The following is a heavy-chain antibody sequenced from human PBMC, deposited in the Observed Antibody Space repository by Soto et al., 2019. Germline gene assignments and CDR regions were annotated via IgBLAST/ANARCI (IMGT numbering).Heavy chain of an antibody. D-gene: IGHD6-19*01. Sequence: NPSETLSLTCTVSGGSISSYYWSWIRQPPGRGLEWIGYIYYSGSTNYNPSLKSRVTISVDTSKNQFSLKLSSVTAADTAVYYCARVRRTYSSGWYGFDYWGQGTMVTVYS. CDR2: IYYSGST. V-gene: IGHV4-59*01. CDR3: ARVRRTYSSGWYGFDY. CDR1: GGSISSYY. J-gene: IGHJ4*02.